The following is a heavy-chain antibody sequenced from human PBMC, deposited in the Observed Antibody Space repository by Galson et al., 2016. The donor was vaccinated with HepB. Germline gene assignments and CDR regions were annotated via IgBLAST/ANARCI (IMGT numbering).Heavy chain of an antibody. CDR2: IVVGSGNT. CDR1: GFSFSSSA. V-gene: IGHV1-58*01. D-gene: IGHD3-3*01. J-gene: IGHJ4*02. CDR3: AGYDFWSGYYGYYFDN. Sequence: SCKASGFSFSSSAVHWVRQTRGQRLEWIGWIVVGSGNTNYAQKFQERVTITRVLSSGTAYMELSSLRSEDTAVYYCAGYDFWSGYYGYYFDNGGQGTLVTVSS.